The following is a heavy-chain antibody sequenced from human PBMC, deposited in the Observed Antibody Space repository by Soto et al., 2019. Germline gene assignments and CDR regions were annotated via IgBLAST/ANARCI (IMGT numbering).Heavy chain of an antibody. CDR2: IIPIFGTA. J-gene: IGHJ4*02. D-gene: IGHD6-19*01. V-gene: IGHV1-69*01. CDR3: ARDGGGAVTGVLGY. CDR1: GGTFNTYA. Sequence: QVQLVRSGAEVKKPGSSVKVSCKSSGGTFNTYAISWVRQAPGQGLEWMGGIIPIFGTANYAQKFQGRVTITADDSTSTAYMELSSLTSEDTAVYYCARDGGGAVTGVLGYWGQGTLVTVSS.